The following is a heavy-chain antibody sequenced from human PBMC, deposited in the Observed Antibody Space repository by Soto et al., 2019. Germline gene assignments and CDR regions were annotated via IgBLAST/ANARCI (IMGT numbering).Heavy chain of an antibody. J-gene: IGHJ4*02. CDR2: IYHSGNT. CDR1: GGSISSGGHS. CDR3: ARVHVGYYFDS. D-gene: IGHD3-10*01. V-gene: IGHV4-30-2*01. Sequence: ASETLSLTCSVSGGSISSGGHSWSWIRQPPGKGLEWIGFIYHSGNTYYNPSLRSRVTISVDRSKNQFSLKLNSVTAADTAVYYCARVHVGYYFDSRGQGTLVTVSS.